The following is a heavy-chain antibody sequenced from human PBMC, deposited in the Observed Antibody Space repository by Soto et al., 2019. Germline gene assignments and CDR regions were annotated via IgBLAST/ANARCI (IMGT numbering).Heavy chain of an antibody. J-gene: IGHJ2*01. V-gene: IGHV3-30-3*01. D-gene: IGHD4-17*01. CDR2: ISFDGNNK. Sequence: QVQLVESGGGVVQPGRSLRLSCAASGFTFSSYAWHWVRQAPGKGLEWVTLISFDGNNKYSADSVKGRFTISRDNYKNTLYLAMNSLRSEDKASYYCTIDARTTLTTRGVWYFDLWGRGNMVTVSA. CDR3: TIDARTTLTTRGVWYFDL. CDR1: GFTFSSYA.